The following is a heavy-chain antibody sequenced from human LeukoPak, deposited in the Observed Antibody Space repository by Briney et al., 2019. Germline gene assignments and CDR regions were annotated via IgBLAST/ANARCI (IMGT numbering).Heavy chain of an antibody. V-gene: IGHV3-21*01. J-gene: IGHJ4*02. CDR2: ISSSSSYI. Sequence: GGSLRLCCAASGFTFSSYSMKWVRQAPGKGLEWVSSISSSSSYIYYADSVKGRFTISRDNAKNSLYLQMNSLRAEDTAVYYCAREGYCSSTSCPIDYWGQGTLVTVSS. D-gene: IGHD2-2*01. CDR1: GFTFSSYS. CDR3: AREGYCSSTSCPIDY.